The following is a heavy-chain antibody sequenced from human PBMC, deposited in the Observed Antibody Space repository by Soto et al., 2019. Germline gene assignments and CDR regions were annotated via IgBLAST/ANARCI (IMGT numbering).Heavy chain of an antibody. CDR2: ISGSGGST. V-gene: IGHV3-23*01. J-gene: IGHJ4*02. Sequence: EVQLLESGGGLVQPGGSLRLSCAASGFTFSSYAMSWVRQAPGKGLEWVSAISGSGGSTYYADSVKGRFTISRDNSKNTLYLQMNSLRAEDTAVYYCAKGPGRIAVVLAATFDWYFDYWRQGTLVTVSS. CDR3: AKGPGRIAVVLAATFDWYFDY. D-gene: IGHD2-15*01. CDR1: GFTFSSYA.